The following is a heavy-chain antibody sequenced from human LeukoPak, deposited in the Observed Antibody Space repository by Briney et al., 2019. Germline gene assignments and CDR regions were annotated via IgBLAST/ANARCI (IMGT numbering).Heavy chain of an antibody. Sequence: GGSLRLSCAASGFTFSSYWMSWVRQAPGKGLEWVSAISGSGGSTYYADSVKGRFTISRDNSKNTLYLQMNSLIAEDTAVYYCAKSGYNRFDYWGQGTRVTVSS. CDR1: GFTFSSYW. V-gene: IGHV3-23*01. CDR2: ISGSGGST. D-gene: IGHD5-24*01. CDR3: AKSGYNRFDY. J-gene: IGHJ4*02.